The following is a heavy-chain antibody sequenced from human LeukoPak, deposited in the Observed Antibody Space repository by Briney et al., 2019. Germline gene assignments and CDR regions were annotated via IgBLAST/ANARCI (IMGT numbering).Heavy chain of an antibody. CDR3: ARVSTYYDFWSGYYTGYSDYYYYYMDV. D-gene: IGHD3-3*01. V-gene: IGHV3-74*01. CDR1: GSTFSSYW. CDR2: INSDGSST. J-gene: IGHJ6*03. Sequence: GGSLRLSCAASGSTFSSYWMHWVRQAPGKGLVWVSRINSDGSSTSYADSVKGRFTISRDNAKNTLYLQMNSLRAEDTAVYYCARVSTYYDFWSGYYTGYSDYYYYYMDVWGKGTTVTVSS.